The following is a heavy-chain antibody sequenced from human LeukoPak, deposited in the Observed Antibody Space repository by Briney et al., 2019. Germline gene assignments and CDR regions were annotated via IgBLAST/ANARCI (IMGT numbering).Heavy chain of an antibody. CDR3: ARDSIFGAGIY. Sequence: ASVKVSCKVSGYTLTELSMHWVRQAPGKGLEWMGRFDPEDGETIYAQKFQGRVTMSWDTSISTAYMELSRLRSDDTAVYYCARDSIFGAGIYWGQGTLVTVSS. V-gene: IGHV1-24*01. J-gene: IGHJ4*02. CDR1: GYTLTELS. D-gene: IGHD3-3*01. CDR2: FDPEDGET.